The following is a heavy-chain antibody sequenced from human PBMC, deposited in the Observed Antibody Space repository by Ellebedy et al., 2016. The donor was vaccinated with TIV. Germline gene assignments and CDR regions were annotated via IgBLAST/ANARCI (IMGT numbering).Heavy chain of an antibody. CDR2: ISTYSGNT. CDR3: ARGGQNRGVIHY. D-gene: IGHD3-10*01. Sequence: AASVKVSCKASGYTFTSYGISWVRHAPGQGLEWLGWISTYSGNTDYAQKLQGRLTMTTDKSTRTAYMELRSLRSDDTAVYYWARGGQNRGVIHYWGQGTLVTVSS. J-gene: IGHJ4*02. V-gene: IGHV1-18*04. CDR1: GYTFTSYG.